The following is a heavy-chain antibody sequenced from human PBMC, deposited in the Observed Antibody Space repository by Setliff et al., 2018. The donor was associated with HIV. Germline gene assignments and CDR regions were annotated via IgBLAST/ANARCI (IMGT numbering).Heavy chain of an antibody. CDR2: AHHRGNT. CDR1: GVSTSNNNYW. D-gene: IGHD3-9*01. V-gene: IGHV4-4*02. CDR3: ARYKCINFACVGFDI. J-gene: IGHJ3*02. Sequence: SETLSLTCAVSGVSTSNNNYWWSWVRQPPGKGLEWIGEAHHRGNTNYNPSLKSRVTMSVDTSKNQVSLKLTSVTAADTAVYYCARYKCINFACVGFDIWGQGTVVTVSS.